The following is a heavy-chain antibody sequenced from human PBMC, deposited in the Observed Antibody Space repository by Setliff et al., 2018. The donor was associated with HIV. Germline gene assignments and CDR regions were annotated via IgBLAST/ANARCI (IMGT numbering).Heavy chain of an antibody. CDR1: GGSFSGYY. V-gene: IGHV4-34*01. CDR2: INHSGNT. D-gene: IGHD6-6*01. CDR3: ARHRASSSGFPLDF. Sequence: SETLSLTCAVYGGSFSGYYWGWLRQPPGKEPEWIGSINHSGNTYYYPSLKSRVTMSVDTSKNQFSLRLSSVTATDTAVYYCARHRASSSGFPLDFWGQGILVTVSS. J-gene: IGHJ4*02.